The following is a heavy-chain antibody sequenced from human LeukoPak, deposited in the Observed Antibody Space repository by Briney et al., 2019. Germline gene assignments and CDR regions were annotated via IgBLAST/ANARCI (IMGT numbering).Heavy chain of an antibody. V-gene: IGHV3-48*04. CDR1: GFTFSNYS. Sequence: PGGSLRLSCAASGFTFSNYSMNWVRQAPGKGLEWVSYISSSSSTIYYADSVKGRFTISRDNAKNSLYLQMNSLRAEDTAVYYCASRSLGYNWNYVDDYWGQGTLVTVSS. CDR2: ISSSSSTI. CDR3: ASRSLGYNWNYVDDY. D-gene: IGHD1-7*01. J-gene: IGHJ4*02.